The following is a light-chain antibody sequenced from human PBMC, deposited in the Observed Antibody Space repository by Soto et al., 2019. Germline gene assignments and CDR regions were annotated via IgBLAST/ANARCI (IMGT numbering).Light chain of an antibody. J-gene: IGLJ2*01. CDR2: DVS. CDR1: SSDVGSFDS. V-gene: IGLV2-14*01. Sequence: QSALTQPASVSGSPGQPITISCTGTSSDVGSFDSVAWYQHNPGKAPKLMIYDVSNRPSGVSSRFSGSKSGNTASLSISGLQTEDEANYYCSSYAGSYTLFGGGTKVTVL. CDR3: SSYAGSYTL.